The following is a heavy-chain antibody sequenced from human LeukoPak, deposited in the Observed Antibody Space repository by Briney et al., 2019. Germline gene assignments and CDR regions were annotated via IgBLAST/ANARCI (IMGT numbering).Heavy chain of an antibody. CDR3: ARHGRRVTSSWFDP. V-gene: IGHV4-59*08. CDR1: NGSISGYY. Sequence: PSETLSLTCTVSNGSISGYYWSWIRQPPGRGLEWIGYIFYSGTTNYNPSLKSRVTTSVDTSKNQFSLRLSSVTAADTAVYYCARHGRRVTSSWFDPWGQGTLVTVSS. CDR2: IFYSGTT. J-gene: IGHJ5*02. D-gene: IGHD2-21*02.